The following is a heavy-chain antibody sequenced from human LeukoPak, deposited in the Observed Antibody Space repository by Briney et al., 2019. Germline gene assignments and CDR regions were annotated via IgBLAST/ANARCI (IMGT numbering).Heavy chain of an antibody. CDR2: INHSGST. CDR3: ARALMTYDY. CDR1: GGSFSGYY. J-gene: IGHJ4*02. V-gene: IGHV4-34*01. Sequence: SETLSLTCAVYGGSFSGYYWSWIRQPPGKGLGWIGEINHSGSTNYNPSLKSRVTISVDTSKNQFSLKLSSVTAADTAVYYCARALMTYDYWGQGTLVTVSS.